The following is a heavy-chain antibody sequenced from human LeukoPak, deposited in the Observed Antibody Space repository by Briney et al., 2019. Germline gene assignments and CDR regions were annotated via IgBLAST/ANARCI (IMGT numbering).Heavy chain of an antibody. J-gene: IGHJ6*03. D-gene: IGHD3-22*01. CDR1: GGSFSGYY. CDR2: INHSGST. Sequence: SETLSLTCAVYGGSFSGYYWSWIRQPPGKGLEWIGEINHSGSTNYNPSLKSRVTISVDTSKNQFSLKLSSVTAADTAVYYCARGHGVTMSHYYMGVWGKGTTVTVSS. CDR3: ARGHGVTMSHYYMGV. V-gene: IGHV4-34*01.